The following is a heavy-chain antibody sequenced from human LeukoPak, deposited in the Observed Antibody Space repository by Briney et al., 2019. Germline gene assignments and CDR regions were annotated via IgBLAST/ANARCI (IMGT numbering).Heavy chain of an antibody. CDR1: GYSISSSYY. CDR2: IYHSGST. CDR3: ARHDYLDRPGREYYFDY. Sequence: SETLSLTCAVSGYSISSSYYWGWIRPPPGKGLEWIGSIYHSGSTYYNPSLKSRVTISVDTSKNQFSLKLSSVTAADTAVYYCARHDYLDRPGREYYFDYWGQGTLVTVSS. V-gene: IGHV4-38-2*01. D-gene: IGHD4-11*01. J-gene: IGHJ4*02.